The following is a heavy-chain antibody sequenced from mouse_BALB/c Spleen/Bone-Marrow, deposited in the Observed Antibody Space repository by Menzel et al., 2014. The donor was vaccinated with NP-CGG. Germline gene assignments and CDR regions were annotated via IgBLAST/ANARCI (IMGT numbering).Heavy chain of an antibody. D-gene: IGHD2-14*01. J-gene: IGHJ3*01. Sequence: EVQLQQSGAELVKPGASVKLSCTASGFNIIDTYMHWVKQRPEQGLEWIGRIDPANGNTKYDPKFQGKATITADTSSNTAYLQLSSLTSEDTAVYYCATYYRYDRRFAYWGQGTLVTVSA. CDR1: GFNIIDTY. V-gene: IGHV14-3*02. CDR2: IDPANGNT. CDR3: ATYYRYDRRFAY.